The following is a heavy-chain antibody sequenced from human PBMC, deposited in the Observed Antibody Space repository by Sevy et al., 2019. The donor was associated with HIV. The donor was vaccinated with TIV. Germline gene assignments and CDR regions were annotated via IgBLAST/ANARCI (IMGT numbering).Heavy chain of an antibody. D-gene: IGHD3-10*01. V-gene: IGHV3-30-3*01. CDR2: ISYDGSNK. CDR1: GFTFSSYA. CDR3: ARPLRFGELLPPLLYYYYGMDV. J-gene: IGHJ6*02. Sequence: GGSLRLSCAASGFTFSSYAMHWVRQAPGKGLEWVAVISYDGSNKYYADSVKGRFTISRDNSKNTLYLQMNSLRAEDTAVYYCARPLRFGELLPPLLYYYYGMDVWGQGTTVTVSS.